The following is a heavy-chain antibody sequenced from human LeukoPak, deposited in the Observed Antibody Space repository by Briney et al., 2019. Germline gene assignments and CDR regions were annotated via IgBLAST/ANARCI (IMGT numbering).Heavy chain of an antibody. CDR2: INPNSGGT. J-gene: IGHJ6*03. CDR3: ARATTVTTHYYYYYYMDV. V-gene: IGHV1-2*02. D-gene: IGHD4-11*01. CDR1: GYTFTGYY. Sequence: ASVKVSCKASGYTFTGYYMHWVRQAPGQGLEWMGWINPNSGGTKYAQKFQGRVTMTRDTSISTAYMELSSLRSEDTAVYYCARATTVTTHYYYYYYMDVWGKGTTVTVSS.